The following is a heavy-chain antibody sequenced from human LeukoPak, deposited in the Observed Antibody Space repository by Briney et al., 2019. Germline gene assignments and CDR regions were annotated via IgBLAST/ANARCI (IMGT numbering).Heavy chain of an antibody. CDR3: VKEDYYDSSGYYPLGF. J-gene: IGHJ4*02. D-gene: IGHD3-22*01. CDR1: GFTFSTYA. Sequence: GGSLRLSCAASGFTFSTYAMSWVRQAPGKGLEWVSAISDSGGSTYYADSVKGRFTTSRDNSKSTLYLQMNSLRAEDTALYYCVKEDYYDSSGYYPLGFWGQGTLVTVSS. V-gene: IGHV3-23*01. CDR2: ISDSGGST.